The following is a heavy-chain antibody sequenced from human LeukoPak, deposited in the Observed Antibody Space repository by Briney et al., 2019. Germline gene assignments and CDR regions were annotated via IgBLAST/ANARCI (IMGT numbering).Heavy chain of an antibody. CDR3: ARWEDSSGYFDY. D-gene: IGHD3-22*01. Sequence: GGSLRLSCAASGFTFSSYSMNGVRQAPGKGLEWVSSISSSSSYIYYAESVKGRFTISRDNAKNSLYLQMNSLRAEDTAVYYCARWEDSSGYFDYWGQGTLVTVSS. CDR2: ISSSSSYI. V-gene: IGHV3-21*01. J-gene: IGHJ4*02. CDR1: GFTFSSYS.